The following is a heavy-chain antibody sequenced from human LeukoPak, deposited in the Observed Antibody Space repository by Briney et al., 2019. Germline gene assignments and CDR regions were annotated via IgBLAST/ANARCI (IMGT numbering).Heavy chain of an antibody. CDR1: GVTFSNYS. CDR2: ISGGGITT. V-gene: IGHV3-23*01. D-gene: IGHD6-19*01. J-gene: IGHJ4*02. Sequence: AGTLRLSCAASGVTFSNYSMSWVRQAPGKGLEWVSTISGGGITTYYADSAKGRFTISRDNSKNTMFLQMNSLGADDTAVYYCPRQSYASGWNPFDYGGQGILVTVS. CDR3: PRQSYASGWNPFDY.